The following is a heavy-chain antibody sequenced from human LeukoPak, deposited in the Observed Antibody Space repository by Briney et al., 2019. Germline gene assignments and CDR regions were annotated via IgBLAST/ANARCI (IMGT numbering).Heavy chain of an antibody. CDR3: AGIGNYYDPFDY. CDR2: ISYDGSNK. J-gene: IGHJ4*02. Sequence: PGGSLRLSCAASGFTFSSYGMHWVRQAPGKGLEWVAVISYDGSNKYYADSVNGRFTISRDNSKNTLYLQMNSLRAEDTAVYYCAGIGNYYDPFDYWGQGTLVTVSS. CDR1: GFTFSSYG. D-gene: IGHD3-22*01. V-gene: IGHV3-30*03.